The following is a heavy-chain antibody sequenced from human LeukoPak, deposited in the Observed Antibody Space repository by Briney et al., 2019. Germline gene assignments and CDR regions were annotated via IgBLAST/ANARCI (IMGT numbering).Heavy chain of an antibody. D-gene: IGHD3-16*02. CDR2: IFPSGGEI. CDR3: ARGGENMITFGGVIVISARAAFDI. J-gene: IGHJ3*02. Sequence: GGSLRLSCAASGFTFSTFAMIWVRQPPGKGLEWVSSIFPSGGEIHYADSVRGRFTISRDNSKSTLSLQMNSLRAEDTAVYYCARGGENMITFGGVIVISARAAFDIWGQGTMVTVSS. CDR1: GFTFSTFA. V-gene: IGHV3-23*01.